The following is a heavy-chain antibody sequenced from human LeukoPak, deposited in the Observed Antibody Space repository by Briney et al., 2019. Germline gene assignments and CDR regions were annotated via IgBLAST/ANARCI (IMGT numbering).Heavy chain of an antibody. Sequence: GGSLRLSCAASGFTFSRHDMHWVRQAPGKGLELVALISYDGGSKYYEDSVKGRFTISRDNSRDTLYLQMNSLRAEDTAVYYCAKTYFYGSGSRYYFDYRGQGTLVTVSS. V-gene: IGHV3-30*18. CDR1: GFTFSRHD. D-gene: IGHD3-10*01. CDR3: AKTYFYGSGSRYYFDY. J-gene: IGHJ4*02. CDR2: ISYDGGSK.